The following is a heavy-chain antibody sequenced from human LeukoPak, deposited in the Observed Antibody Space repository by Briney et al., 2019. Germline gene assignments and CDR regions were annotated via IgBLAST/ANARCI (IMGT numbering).Heavy chain of an antibody. CDR3: ARVGDYYDSSGYYYNYFDY. D-gene: IGHD3-22*01. CDR1: GITVSSNY. Sequence: GGSLRLSCAASGITVSSNYMSWVRQAPGKGLEWVSVIYSGGSTYYADSVKGRFTISRDNSKNTLYLQMNSLRAEDTAVYYCARVGDYYDSSGYYYNYFDYWGQGTLVTVSS. J-gene: IGHJ4*02. V-gene: IGHV3-53*01. CDR2: IYSGGST.